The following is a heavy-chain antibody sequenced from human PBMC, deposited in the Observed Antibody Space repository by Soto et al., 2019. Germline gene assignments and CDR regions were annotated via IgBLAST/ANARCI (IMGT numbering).Heavy chain of an antibody. V-gene: IGHV4-30-4*01. CDR2: IYYSGST. D-gene: IGHD3-22*01. CDR3: ARDWYYSDSTGYYHDVFDI. J-gene: IGHJ3*02. Sequence: SETLSLTCTVSGGSINSGDYYWSWIRQPPGKGLEWIGYIYYSGSTYYNPSLKSRITISVDTSKNQFSLKLSSVTAADTAVYYCARDWYYSDSTGYYHDVFDIWGQGTMVTVPS. CDR1: GGSINSGDYY.